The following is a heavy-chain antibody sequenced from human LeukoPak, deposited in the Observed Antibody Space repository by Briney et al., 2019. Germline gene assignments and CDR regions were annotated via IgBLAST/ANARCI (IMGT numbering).Heavy chain of an antibody. CDR2: FDPEDGET. J-gene: IGHJ4*02. D-gene: IGHD3-10*02. V-gene: IGHV1-24*01. CDR1: GYTLTELS. Sequence: ASVKVSCKVSGYTLTELSMHWVRQAPGKGLEWMGGFDPEDGETIYAQKFQGRVTMTEDTSTDTAYMELSSVSSEDTAVYYCATLFGELIDYWGQGTLVTVSS. CDR3: ATLFGELIDY.